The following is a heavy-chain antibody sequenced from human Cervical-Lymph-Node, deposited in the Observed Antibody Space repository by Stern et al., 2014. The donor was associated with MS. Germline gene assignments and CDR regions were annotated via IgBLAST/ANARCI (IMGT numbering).Heavy chain of an antibody. J-gene: IGHJ4*02. D-gene: IGHD3-22*01. V-gene: IGHV1-69*01. CDR3: ARGDSSGWYSLDD. CDR2: IIPIFYIA. Sequence: QMQLVQSGAEVKKPASSGKVSCKASGGSFRNYAISWVRQAPGQGLEWMGGIIPIFYIANYAQKFQGRVTITADESTSTAYMELSSLISEDTAVYYCARGDSSGWYSLDDWGQGTLVTVSS. CDR1: GGSFRNYA.